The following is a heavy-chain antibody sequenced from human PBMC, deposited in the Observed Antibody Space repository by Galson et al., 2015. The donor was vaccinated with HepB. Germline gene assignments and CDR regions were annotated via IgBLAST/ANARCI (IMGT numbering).Heavy chain of an antibody. CDR1: SGSISSDGYY. CDR3: ARTITMSRGNNRFDP. CDR2: IHHCGST. D-gene: IGHD3-10*01. J-gene: IGHJ5*02. Sequence: TLSLTCTVTSGSISSDGYYWSWIRQHPGKGLEWIGYIHHCGSTFHNPSLKSRITISVDTSKNQFSLKLSSVTAADTAVYYCARTITMSRGNNRFDPWGQGTLVTVSS. V-gene: IGHV4-31*03.